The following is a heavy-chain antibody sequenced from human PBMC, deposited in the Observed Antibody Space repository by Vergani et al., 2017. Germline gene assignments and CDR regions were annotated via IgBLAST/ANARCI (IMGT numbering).Heavy chain of an antibody. CDR1: GFTFNSYG. D-gene: IGHD3-9*01. V-gene: IGHV3-30*02. J-gene: IGHJ4*02. CDR3: AKDHYDMLTGYFHFYY. Sequence: QVQLVESGGGVVQPGGSLRLSCAAPGFTFNSYGMHWVRQAPGKGLEWVAYIRSDESRRYFGSSMEGPFTISRDNSKNTLYLQMKSLRPEYTAVYYCAKDHYDMLTGYFHFYYWGRGTLITVSS. CDR2: IRSDESRR.